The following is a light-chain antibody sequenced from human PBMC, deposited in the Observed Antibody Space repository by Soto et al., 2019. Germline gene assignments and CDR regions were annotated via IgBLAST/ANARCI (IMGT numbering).Light chain of an antibody. V-gene: IGKV3D-20*02. CDR3: QQRSNWPIT. J-gene: IGKJ5*01. CDR2: GAS. CDR1: QSIRSNY. Sequence: EIVLTQSPATLSLSPGERATLSCRASQSIRSNYLAWYQQKPGQAPRFLIYGASSRATGIPDRFSGSGSGTDFTLTISRLEPEDFAVYYCQQRSNWPITFGQGTRLE.